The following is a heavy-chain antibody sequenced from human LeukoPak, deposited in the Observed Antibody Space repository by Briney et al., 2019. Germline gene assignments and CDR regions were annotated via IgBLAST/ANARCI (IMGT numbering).Heavy chain of an antibody. D-gene: IGHD3-22*01. J-gene: IGHJ3*02. CDR2: VFYSGTT. V-gene: IGHV4-59*11. Sequence: SKTLSLTCTVSGGSIGSHYWSWIRQPPGKGLEWIGYVFYSGTTNYNPSLKSRVTISVDTSKNQFSLKLSSVTAADTAVYYCARDYYDSRGEAFDIWGLGTMVTVSS. CDR3: ARDYYDSRGEAFDI. CDR1: GGSIGSHY.